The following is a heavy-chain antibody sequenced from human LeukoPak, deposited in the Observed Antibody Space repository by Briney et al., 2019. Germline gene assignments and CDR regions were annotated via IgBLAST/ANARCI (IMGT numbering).Heavy chain of an antibody. D-gene: IGHD1-26*01. CDR1: GYTFTSYG. CDR3: ARRSGSYSLYDYYYYYMDV. V-gene: IGHV1-18*01. CDR2: ISAYNGNT. J-gene: IGHJ6*03. Sequence: ASVKISCKASGYTFTSYGISWVRQTPGQGLEWMEWISAYNGNTNYAQKLQGRVTMTTDTSTSTAYVELRSLRSDDTAVYYGARRSGSYSLYDYYYYYMDVWGRGTTVTVSS.